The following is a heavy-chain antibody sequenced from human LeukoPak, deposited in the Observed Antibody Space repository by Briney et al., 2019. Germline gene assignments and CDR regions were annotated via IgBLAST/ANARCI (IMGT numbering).Heavy chain of an antibody. CDR2: IKEDGSEK. D-gene: IGHD6-13*01. Sequence: QPGGSLSLSCAASGFTFSNYWMSWVRQAPGKGLEWVANIKEDGSEKYYVDSVMGRFTISRDNARNSLYLQMNSLRAEDTAVYYCASGRQLGYWGQGTLVTVSS. V-gene: IGHV3-7*01. CDR1: GFTFSNYW. J-gene: IGHJ4*02. CDR3: ASGRQLGY.